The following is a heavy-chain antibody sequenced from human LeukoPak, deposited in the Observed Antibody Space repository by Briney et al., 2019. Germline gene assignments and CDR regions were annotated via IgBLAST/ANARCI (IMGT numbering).Heavy chain of an antibody. CDR3: ARQEPYDYGDYEPIVAYAFDI. CDR2: IYYSGST. CDR1: GGSISSGGYY. Sequence: PSQTLSLTCTVSGGSISSGGYYWSWIRQPPGKGLEWIGSIYYSGSTYYNPSLKSRVTISVDTSKNQFSLKLSSVTAADTAVYYCARQEPYDYGDYEPIVAYAFDIWGKGTTVTVSS. V-gene: IGHV4-30-2*03. J-gene: IGHJ3*02. D-gene: IGHD4-17*01.